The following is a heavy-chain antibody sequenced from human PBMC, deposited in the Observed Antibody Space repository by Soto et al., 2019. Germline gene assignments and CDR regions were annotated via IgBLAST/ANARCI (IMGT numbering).Heavy chain of an antibody. CDR2: MYNTVST. CDR1: GGSISGYY. V-gene: IGHV4-59*04. D-gene: IGHD3-10*01. J-gene: IGHJ6*02. CDR3: AGQPTAGSYYDLGSYYYYYAMDV. Sequence: SETLSLTCTVSGGSISGYYWSWIRQPPGKGLEWIGYMYNTVSTYYNSSLKSRVTISLDTSKNQFSLKLSSVTAADTAVYYCAGQPTAGSYYDLGSYYYYYAMDVWGQGTTVTVSS.